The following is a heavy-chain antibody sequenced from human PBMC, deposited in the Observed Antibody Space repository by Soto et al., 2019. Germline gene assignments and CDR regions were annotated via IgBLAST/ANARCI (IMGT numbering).Heavy chain of an antibody. V-gene: IGHV3-9*03. CDR2: ISWNSGSI. CDR3: ERTGRGNYYQANYFDY. CDR1: GFTFDDYA. Sequence: DVQLVESGGGLVQPGRSLRLSCAASGFTFDDYAMHWVRQAPGKGLEWVSGISWNSGSIGYADSVKGRFTISRDNAKTCLNLQMNHPRAHDMDLYYCERTGRGNYYQANYFDYWDQGTLDTVSS. D-gene: IGHD1-26*01. J-gene: IGHJ4*02.